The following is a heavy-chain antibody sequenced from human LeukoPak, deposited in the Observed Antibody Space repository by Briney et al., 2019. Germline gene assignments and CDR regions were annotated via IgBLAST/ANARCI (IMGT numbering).Heavy chain of an antibody. V-gene: IGHV3-23*01. D-gene: IGHD6-19*01. Sequence: SGGTLRLSCAASGFTFISFAMSWVRQAPGKGLEWVSTISRTGVATYYANSVKGRFTISRDNSKNTLYLQMNSLRAEDTAVYYCAKDSIAVAGRLDYWGQGALVTVSS. CDR3: AKDSIAVAGRLDY. CDR2: ISRTGVAT. CDR1: GFTFISFA. J-gene: IGHJ4*02.